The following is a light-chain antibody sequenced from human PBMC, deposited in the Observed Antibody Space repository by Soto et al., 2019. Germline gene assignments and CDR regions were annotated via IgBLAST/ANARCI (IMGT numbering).Light chain of an antibody. Sequence: EIVMTQSPATLSLSPGERATLSSRASQSVSSSYLSWYQQKPGQAPRLLIYGASSRATGITARFSGSGSGTDFTLTISSMQNEDFAGYYCQQDYNLLTFGGGTKAEIK. J-gene: IGKJ4*01. V-gene: IGKV3D-7*01. CDR1: QSVSSSY. CDR3: QQDYNLLT. CDR2: GAS.